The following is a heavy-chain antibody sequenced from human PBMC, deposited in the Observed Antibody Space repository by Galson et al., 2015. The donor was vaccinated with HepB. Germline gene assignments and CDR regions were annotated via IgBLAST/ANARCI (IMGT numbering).Heavy chain of an antibody. CDR1: GFTFSNSA. D-gene: IGHD3-22*01. CDR3: EKHYHYSSERGNAFDI. J-gene: IGHJ3*02. CDR2: VRGTDGGT. Sequence: SLRLSCAASGFTFSNSAMSWVRQAPGKGLDWVSAVRGTDGGTYYADSVKGRFTISRDDAKNTLYLQMNSLRAEDTAVYYCEKHYHYSSERGNAFDIWCPGTMVTVSS. V-gene: IGHV3-23*01.